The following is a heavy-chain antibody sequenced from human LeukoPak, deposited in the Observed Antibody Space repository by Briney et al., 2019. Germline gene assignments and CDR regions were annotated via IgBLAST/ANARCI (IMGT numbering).Heavy chain of an antibody. V-gene: IGHV3-53*01. CDR3: ARDGCIAATNYGIDV. D-gene: IGHD6-13*01. Sequence: GGSLRLSCAASGLTVSSNYMSWVRQAPGKGLEWVSVIYSGGSTYYADSVKGRFTISRDNSKTKLYLQINSLRAEDTAVYYCARDGCIAATNYGIDVWGKGTTFTVSS. CDR1: GLTVSSNY. J-gene: IGHJ6*04. CDR2: IYSGGST.